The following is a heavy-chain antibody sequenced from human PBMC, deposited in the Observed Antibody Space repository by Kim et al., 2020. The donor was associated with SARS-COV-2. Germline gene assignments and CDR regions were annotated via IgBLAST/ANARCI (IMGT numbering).Heavy chain of an antibody. Sequence: YNPSLKSRVTISVDTSKNQFSLKLSSVTAADTAVYYCARAPNYDFWSGDYWGQGTLVTVSS. CDR3: ARAPNYDFWSGDY. V-gene: IGHV4-31*02. D-gene: IGHD3-3*01. J-gene: IGHJ4*02.